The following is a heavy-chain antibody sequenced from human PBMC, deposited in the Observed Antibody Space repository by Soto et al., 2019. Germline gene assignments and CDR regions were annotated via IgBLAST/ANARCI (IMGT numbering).Heavy chain of an antibody. Sequence: ASVKVSCKASGYTFTSYGISWVRQAPGQGLEWMGWISAYNGNTNYAQKLQGRVTMTTDTSTSTAYMEPRSLRSDDRAVYYCAPDLQTGEYFDYSGQRTLVTVCS. J-gene: IGHJ4*02. CDR3: APDLQTGEYFDY. CDR2: ISAYNGNT. CDR1: GYTFTSYG. D-gene: IGHD3-10*01. V-gene: IGHV1-18*01.